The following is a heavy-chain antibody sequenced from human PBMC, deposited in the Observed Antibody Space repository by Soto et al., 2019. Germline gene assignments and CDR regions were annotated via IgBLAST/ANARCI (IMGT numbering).Heavy chain of an antibody. CDR3: ARATYYDFWSGYYPMDV. CDR1: GGSISSSNW. CDR2: IYHSGST. V-gene: IGHV4-4*02. D-gene: IGHD3-3*01. J-gene: IGHJ6*02. Sequence: SETLSLTCAVSGGSISSSNWWSWVRQPPGKGLEWIGEIYHSGSTNYNPSLKSRVTISVDKSKNQFSLKLSSVTAADTAVYYCARATYYDFWSGYYPMDVWGQGTTVTVSS.